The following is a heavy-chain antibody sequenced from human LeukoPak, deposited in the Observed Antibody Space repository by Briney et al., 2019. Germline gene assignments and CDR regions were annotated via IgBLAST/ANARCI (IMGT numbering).Heavy chain of an antibody. V-gene: IGHV4-34*01. J-gene: IGHJ4*02. Sequence: SETLSLTCAVYGGSFSGYYWSWIRQPPGKGLEWIGEINHSGSTYYNPSLKSRVTISVDTSKNQFSLKLSSVTAADTAVYYCARGGEATTGTTYDYWGQGTLVTVSS. D-gene: IGHD1-1*01. CDR2: INHSGST. CDR3: ARGGEATTGTTYDY. CDR1: GGSFSGYY.